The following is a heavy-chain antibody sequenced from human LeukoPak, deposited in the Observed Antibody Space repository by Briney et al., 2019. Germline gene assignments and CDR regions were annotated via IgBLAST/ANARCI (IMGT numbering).Heavy chain of an antibody. CDR2: IIPIFGTA. Sequence: GSSVKVSCKASGGTFSSYAISWVRQAPGQGLEWMGGIIPIFGTANYAQKFQGRVTITADESTSTAYMELSSLRSEDTAVYYCARDMLNVVVVAASQHGRGPYNWFDPWGQGTLVTVSS. CDR1: GGTFSSYA. J-gene: IGHJ5*02. V-gene: IGHV1-69*01. D-gene: IGHD2-15*01. CDR3: ARDMLNVVVVAASQHGRGPYNWFDP.